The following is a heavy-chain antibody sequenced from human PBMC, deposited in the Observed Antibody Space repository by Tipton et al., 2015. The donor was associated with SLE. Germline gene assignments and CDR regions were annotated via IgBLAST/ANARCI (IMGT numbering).Heavy chain of an antibody. V-gene: IGHV4-39*07. CDR2: IYYSGST. Sequence: TLSLTCTVSGGSISSSSYYWGWIRQPPGKGLGWIWSIYYSGSTYYNPSLKSRVTISLDTSKNQCSLKLTSMTAADTAVYYCARGAKERITLVRVRPYYFDYWGQGSLVTVSS. J-gene: IGHJ4*01. D-gene: IGHD3-10*01. CDR1: GGSISSSSYY. CDR3: ARGAKERITLVRVRPYYFDY.